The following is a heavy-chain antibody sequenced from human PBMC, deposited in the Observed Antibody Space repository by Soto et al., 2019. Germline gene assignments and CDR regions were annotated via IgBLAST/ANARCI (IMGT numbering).Heavy chain of an antibody. D-gene: IGHD3-3*01. CDR3: VRSNPNTKFGVNAPRGMDV. CDR1: GASISSDY. J-gene: IGHJ6*02. CDR2: IHYSGDT. Sequence: SETLSLTCTVSGASISSDYWSWVRQPPGRGLEWIAYIHYSGDTNHNPSLKSRVTITIDTSKNQFSLRLSSVTAADTAVYYCVRSNPNTKFGVNAPRGMDVWGLGTTVTVSS. V-gene: IGHV4-59*12.